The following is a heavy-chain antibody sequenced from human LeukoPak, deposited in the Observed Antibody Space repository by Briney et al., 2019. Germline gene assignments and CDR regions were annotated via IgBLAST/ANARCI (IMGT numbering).Heavy chain of an antibody. V-gene: IGHV3-48*01. CDR1: GFTFSSYN. J-gene: IGHJ6*03. D-gene: IGHD5-18*01. Sequence: LTGGSLRLFCAPSGFTFSSYNMNWVRQTPGKGLERISYITSDSRTIYYADSVRGRFIISRDNAKNSVYLQMNSLSAEDTAVYYCAREVVWGYSYTFFYYFMDVWGKGTTVIVSS. CDR2: ITSDSRTI. CDR3: AREVVWGYSYTFFYYFMDV.